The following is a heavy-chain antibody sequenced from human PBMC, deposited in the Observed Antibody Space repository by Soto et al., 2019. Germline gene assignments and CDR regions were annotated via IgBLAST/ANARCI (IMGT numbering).Heavy chain of an antibody. D-gene: IGHD4-17*01. CDR1: GGSISSSSYY. CDR3: ARQRATVTTWADY. CDR2: IYYSGST. J-gene: IGHJ4*02. Sequence: PSETLSLTCTVSGGSISSSSYYWGWIRQPPGKGLEWIGSIYYSGSTYYNPSLKGRVTISVDTSKNQFSLKLSSVTAADTAVYYCARQRATVTTWADYWGQGALVTVS. V-gene: IGHV4-39*01.